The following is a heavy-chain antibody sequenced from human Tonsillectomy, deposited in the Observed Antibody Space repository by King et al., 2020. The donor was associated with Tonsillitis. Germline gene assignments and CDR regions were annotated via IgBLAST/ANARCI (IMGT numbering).Heavy chain of an antibody. J-gene: IGHJ5*01. V-gene: IGHV4-61*02. CDR3: ARVLSYYENWFDA. Sequence: QLQESGPGLVKPSQTLSLTCTVAGDFINGGSFYWGWVRQPAGKGLEYIGRIFASGTTHYNPSFQSRVTMSVDTSKNQFSLKLSSLTAADTAVYYCARVLSYYENWFDAWGHGTLVTVSS. CDR1: GDFINGGSFY. CDR2: IFASGTT. D-gene: IGHD3-10*01.